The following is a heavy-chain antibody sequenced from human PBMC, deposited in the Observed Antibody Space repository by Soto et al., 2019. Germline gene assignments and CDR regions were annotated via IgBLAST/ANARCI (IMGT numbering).Heavy chain of an antibody. Sequence: SETLSLTCTVSGGSISSYYWSWIRRPPGKGLEWIGYIYYSGSTNYNPSLKSRVTISVDTSKNQFSPKLSSVTAADTAVYYCATRIGWVDYYYYMDVWGKGTTVTVSS. V-gene: IGHV4-59*01. CDR2: IYYSGST. CDR3: ATRIGWVDYYYYMDV. D-gene: IGHD3-3*01. J-gene: IGHJ6*03. CDR1: GGSISSYY.